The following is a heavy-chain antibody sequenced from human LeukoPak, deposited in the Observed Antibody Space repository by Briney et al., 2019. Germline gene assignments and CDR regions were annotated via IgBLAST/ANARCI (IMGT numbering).Heavy chain of an antibody. J-gene: IGHJ6*03. CDR1: GGSISSGSYY. CDR3: ARGLVRGVIPNTNYYYYMDV. V-gene: IGHV4-61*01. CDR2: IYYSGST. Sequence: SETLSLTCTVSGGSISSGSYYWSWIRQPPGKGLEWIGYIYYSGSTNYNPSLKSRVTISVDTSKNQFSLKLSSVTAADTAVYYCARGLVRGVIPNTNYYYYMDVWGKGTTVTISS. D-gene: IGHD3-10*01.